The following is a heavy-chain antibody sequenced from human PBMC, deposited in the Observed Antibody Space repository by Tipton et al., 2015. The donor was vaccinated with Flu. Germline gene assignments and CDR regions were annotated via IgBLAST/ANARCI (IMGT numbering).Heavy chain of an antibody. CDR2: ISPGASHG. CDR3: VRPQVSYGRPAAFFFDD. CDR1: GYILSSDW. D-gene: IGHD3-16*01. Sequence: VQLVQSGAEVTQPGKSLRISCEASGYILSSDWIGWVRQMPGKGLEWMGAISPGASHGTYSPPFQGQVTISVDTSINTAYLQWSSLRASDTAMYYCVRPQVSYGRPAAFFFDDWGQGTLVTVSS. V-gene: IGHV5-51*03. J-gene: IGHJ4*02.